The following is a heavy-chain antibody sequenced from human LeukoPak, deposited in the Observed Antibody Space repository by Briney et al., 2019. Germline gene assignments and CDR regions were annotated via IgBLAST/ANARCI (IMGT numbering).Heavy chain of an antibody. CDR2: MNPNSGNT. CDR3: ARETPGEIAVAANGYFDY. V-gene: IGHV1-8*01. Sequence: ASVKVSCKASGYTFTSYDINWVRQATRQGLEWMGWMNPNSGNTGYAQKFQGRVTMTRNTSISTAYMELSSLRSEDTAVYYCARETPGEIAVAANGYFDYWGQGTLVTVSS. J-gene: IGHJ4*02. D-gene: IGHD6-19*01. CDR1: GYTFTSYD.